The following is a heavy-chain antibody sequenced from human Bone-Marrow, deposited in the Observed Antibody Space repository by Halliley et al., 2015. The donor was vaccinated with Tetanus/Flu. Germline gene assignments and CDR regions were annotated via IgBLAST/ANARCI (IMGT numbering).Heavy chain of an antibody. CDR3: AKAHTSTWYGEVNWFDP. Sequence: SHDGNNKYYGDSVKGRFTISRDNSKNTLYLQMSSLRAEDTAVYSCAKAHTSTWYGEVNWFDPWGQGTLVTVSS. J-gene: IGHJ5*02. D-gene: IGHD3-10*01. V-gene: IGHV3-30*18. CDR2: SHDGNNK.